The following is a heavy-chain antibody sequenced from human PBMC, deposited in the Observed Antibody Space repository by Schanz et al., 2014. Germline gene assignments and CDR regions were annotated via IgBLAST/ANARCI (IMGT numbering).Heavy chain of an antibody. D-gene: IGHD3-3*01. V-gene: IGHV1-18*01. CDR3: GRDRRFFGRGGRDYFGS. J-gene: IGHJ4*02. CDR1: GYIFINSG. Sequence: QIQLVQSGPEVKKPGATVKVSCKASGYIFINSGISWVRQAPGQGLEWMGWISVYNHNKEYDQKFQGRVTMTADTATDTADMELRSLRSDDTGVYYGGRDRRFFGRGGRDYFGSWGEGALVTVGS. CDR2: ISVYNHNK.